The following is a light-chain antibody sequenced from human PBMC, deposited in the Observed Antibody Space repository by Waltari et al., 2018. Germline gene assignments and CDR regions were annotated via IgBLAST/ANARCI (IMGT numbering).Light chain of an antibody. CDR2: EVN. CDR3: SSYTISATVV. V-gene: IGLV2-14*01. CDR1: SSDVGTYDS. Sequence: QSALTQPASVSGSPGQSITISCTGTSSDVGTYDSAPWYQQHPGKAPKLMIYEVNNRPSGVSNRFSGSKSGNTASLTISGLQAEDEADYYCSSYTISATVVFGGGTKLTVL. J-gene: IGLJ3*02.